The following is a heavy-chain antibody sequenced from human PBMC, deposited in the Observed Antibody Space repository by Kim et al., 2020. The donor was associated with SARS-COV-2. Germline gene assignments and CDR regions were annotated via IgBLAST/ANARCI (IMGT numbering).Heavy chain of an antibody. J-gene: IGHJ4*02. V-gene: IGHV3-15*01. CDR3: TTDRGAYCGGDCYEGY. D-gene: IGHD2-21*02. Sequence: PGKGRITISRDDSKNTVDLQMNSLKTEDTAVYYCTTDRGAYCGGDCYEGYWGQGTLVTVSS.